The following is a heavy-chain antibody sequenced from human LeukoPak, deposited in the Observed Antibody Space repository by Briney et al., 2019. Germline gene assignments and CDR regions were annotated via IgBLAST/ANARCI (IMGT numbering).Heavy chain of an antibody. CDR2: ISSSGSTI. CDR1: GFTFSDYY. J-gene: IGHJ4*02. V-gene: IGHV3-11*01. D-gene: IGHD3-16*02. Sequence: GGSLRLSCAASGFTFSDYYMSWIRQAPGKGRGWVSYISSSGSTIYYADSVKGRFTISRDNAKNSLYLQMNSLRAEDTAVYYCARAPYDYVWGSYRREYYFDYWGQGTLVTVSS. CDR3: ARAPYDYVWGSYRREYYFDY.